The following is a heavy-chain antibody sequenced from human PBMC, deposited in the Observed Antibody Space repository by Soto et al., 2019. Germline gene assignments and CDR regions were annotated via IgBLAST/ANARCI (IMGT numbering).Heavy chain of an antibody. V-gene: IGHV1-46*01. CDR2: INPSGGST. Sequence: GASVKVSCKASGYTFTSYYMHWVRQAPGQGLEWMGIINPSGGSTSYAQKFQGRVTMTRDTSTSTVYMELSSLRSEDTAVYYCARDAEAPYCGGDCYFSYFDYWGQGTLVTVSS. CDR1: GYTFTSYY. D-gene: IGHD2-21*02. J-gene: IGHJ4*02. CDR3: ARDAEAPYCGGDCYFSYFDY.